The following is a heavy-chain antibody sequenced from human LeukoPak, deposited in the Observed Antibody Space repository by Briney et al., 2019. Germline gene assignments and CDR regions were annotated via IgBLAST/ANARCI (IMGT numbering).Heavy chain of an antibody. J-gene: IGHJ4*02. CDR3: ARGPVATTEIDY. Sequence: ASVKVSCKASGGTFSSYAISWVRQAPGQGLEWMGGIIPIFGTANYAQKFQGRVTITTDESTSTAYMELSSLRSEDTAVYYCARGPVATTEIDYWGQGTLVTVSS. CDR2: IIPIFGTA. CDR1: GGTFSSYA. V-gene: IGHV1-69*05. D-gene: IGHD5-12*01.